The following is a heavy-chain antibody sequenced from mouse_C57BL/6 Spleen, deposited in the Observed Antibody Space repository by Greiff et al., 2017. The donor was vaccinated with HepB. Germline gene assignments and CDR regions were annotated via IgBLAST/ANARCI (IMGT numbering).Heavy chain of an antibody. CDR1: GYTFTSYW. D-gene: IGHD1-1*01. CDR3: ARNCGSSYWYFDV. J-gene: IGHJ1*03. V-gene: IGHV1-59*01. CDR2: IDPSDSYT. Sequence: VQLQQPGAELVRPGTSVKLSCKASGYTFTSYWMHWVKQRPGQGLEWIGVIDPSDSYTNYNQKFKGKATLTVDTSSSTSYMQLSSLTSEDSAVYYCARNCGSSYWYFDVWGTGTTVTVSS.